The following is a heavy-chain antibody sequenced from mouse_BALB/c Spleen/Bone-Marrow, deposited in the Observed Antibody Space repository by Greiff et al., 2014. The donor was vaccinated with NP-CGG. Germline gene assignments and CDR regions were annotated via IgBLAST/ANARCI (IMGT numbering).Heavy chain of an antibody. D-gene: IGHD2-10*01. CDR3: ARPATYYGNFYWYFDV. J-gene: IGHJ1*01. Sequence: VQLKESGPELVKPGASVRMSCKASGYTFTSYIMHWVKQKPGQGLEWIGYINPYNDGTKYNEKFKGKATLTSDKSSSTAYMELSSLTSEDSAVYYCARPATYYGNFYWYFDVWDAGTTVTVSS. CDR2: INPYNDGT. CDR1: GYTFTSYI. V-gene: IGHV1-14*01.